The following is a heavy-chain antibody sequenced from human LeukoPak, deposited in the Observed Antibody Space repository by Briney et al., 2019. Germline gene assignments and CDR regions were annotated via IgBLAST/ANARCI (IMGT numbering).Heavy chain of an antibody. Sequence: GGSLRLSCAASGFTFSNYAMHWVRQAPGKGLEWVTVISCDGRNKYYADPVKGRFTISRDNSKNTVYLQMNSLRAEDTAVYYCARAYDSSGYYRSYFDYWGQGTLVTVSS. V-gene: IGHV3-30*04. J-gene: IGHJ4*02. CDR2: ISCDGRNK. CDR3: ARAYDSSGYYRSYFDY. CDR1: GFTFSNYA. D-gene: IGHD3-22*01.